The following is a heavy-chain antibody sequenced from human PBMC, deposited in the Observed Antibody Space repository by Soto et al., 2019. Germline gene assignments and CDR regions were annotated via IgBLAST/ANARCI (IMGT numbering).Heavy chain of an antibody. D-gene: IGHD6-19*01. V-gene: IGHV4-59*01. CDR2: IYYSGST. CDR3: ARQTGIGRSGYSSQYSRWNYFDY. Sequence: SETLSLTCTVSGGSISSYYWSWIRQPPGKGLEWIGYIYYSGSTNYNPSLKSRVTISVDTSKNQFSLKLSSVTAADTAVYYCARQTGIGRSGYSSQYSRWNYFDYWGQGTLVTVSS. J-gene: IGHJ4*02. CDR1: GGSISSYY.